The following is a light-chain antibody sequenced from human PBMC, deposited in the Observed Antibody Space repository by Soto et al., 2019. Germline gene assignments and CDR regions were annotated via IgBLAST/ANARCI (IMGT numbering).Light chain of an antibody. Sequence: QSVLTQPPSASGSPGQSVTISCTGTSSDIGAYNYVSWYQHHPGKAPKLLIYDVSNRPSGISNRFSGSKSDNTASLTISGLQPEDEADYYCSSYTTSNTRQIVFGTGTKVTVL. CDR2: DVS. CDR1: SSDIGAYNY. V-gene: IGLV2-14*03. CDR3: SSYTTSNTRQIV. J-gene: IGLJ1*01.